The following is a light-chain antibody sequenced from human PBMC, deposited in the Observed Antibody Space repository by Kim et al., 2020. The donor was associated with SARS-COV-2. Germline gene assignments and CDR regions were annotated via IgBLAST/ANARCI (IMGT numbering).Light chain of an antibody. Sequence: QSITISCAGTRDDLCVYNFVAWYQHHPSKAPKLLIYDFVQRPSEVSSRFSGSKSGNTASLTISDIQPEDEADYYCSSYKTINTMLFGGGTQLTVL. CDR3: SSYKTINTML. J-gene: IGLJ2*01. V-gene: IGLV2-14*03. CDR1: RDDLCVYNF. CDR2: DFV.